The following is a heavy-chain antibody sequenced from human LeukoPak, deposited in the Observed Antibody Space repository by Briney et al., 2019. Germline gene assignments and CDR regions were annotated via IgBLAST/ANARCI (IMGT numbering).Heavy chain of an antibody. CDR3: AKFVEVGVPAAMFIDY. D-gene: IGHD2-2*01. CDR2: ISGSGGST. CDR1: GFTFSSYA. J-gene: IGHJ4*02. Sequence: PGGSLRLSCAASGFTFSSYAMSWVRQAPGKGLEWVSAISGSGGSTYYADSVNGRFTISRDNSKNTLYLQMNSLRAEDTAVYYCAKFVEVGVPAAMFIDYWGQGTLVTVSS. V-gene: IGHV3-23*01.